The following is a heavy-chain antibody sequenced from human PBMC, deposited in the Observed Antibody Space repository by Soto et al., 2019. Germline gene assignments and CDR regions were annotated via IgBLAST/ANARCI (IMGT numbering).Heavy chain of an antibody. J-gene: IGHJ4*02. V-gene: IGHV1-69*13. Sequence: SVKVSCKASGGTFSSYAISWVRQAPGQGLEWMGGIIPIFGTANYAQKFQGRVTITADESTSTAYMELSSLRSEDTAVYYCARVTGTTETMSYWGQGTLVTVSS. D-gene: IGHD4-17*01. CDR3: ARVTGTTETMSY. CDR2: IIPIFGTA. CDR1: GGTFSSYA.